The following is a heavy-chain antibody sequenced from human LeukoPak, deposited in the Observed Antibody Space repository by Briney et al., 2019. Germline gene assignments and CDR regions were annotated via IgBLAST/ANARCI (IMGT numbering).Heavy chain of an antibody. J-gene: IGHJ6*02. Sequence: GESLKISFKGSGYSFTNYWIGWVRQMPGKGLEWMGIIYPGDSDTRYSPSFQGQVTISADKSISTAYLQWSSLRAADTAIYYCARQNFGDVWGQGTTVTVSS. CDR2: IYPGDSDT. CDR3: ARQNFGDV. CDR1: GYSFTNYW. D-gene: IGHD1-7*01. V-gene: IGHV5-51*01.